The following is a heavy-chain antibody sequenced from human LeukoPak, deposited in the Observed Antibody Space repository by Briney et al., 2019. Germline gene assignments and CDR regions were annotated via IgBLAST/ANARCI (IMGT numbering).Heavy chain of an antibody. V-gene: IGHV3-23*01. D-gene: IGHD3-22*01. J-gene: IGHJ4*02. Sequence: GGSLRLSCTASGFTFGDYAMTWFRQAPGKGLEWVSAISGSGGSTYYADSVKGRFTISRDNSKNTLYLQMNSLRAEDTAVYYCAGNYYDSSGLAYWGQGTLVTVSS. CDR2: ISGSGGST. CDR3: AGNYYDSSGLAY. CDR1: GFTFGDYA.